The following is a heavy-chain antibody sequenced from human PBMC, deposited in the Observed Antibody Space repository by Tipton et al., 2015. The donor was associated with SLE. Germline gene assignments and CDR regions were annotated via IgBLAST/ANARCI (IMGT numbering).Heavy chain of an antibody. D-gene: IGHD3-3*01. J-gene: IGHJ6*02. Sequence: GLVKPSETLSLSCAVSGYSISNGYFWGWIRQSPGRGYEWIGSIHKSGITNYNPSLKSRSAISVDTAKNQFSLLLNSVTAADTAVYYCVRDWGITDLGVVIPSSGMDIWGQGTTVIVSS. V-gene: IGHV4-38-2*02. CDR2: IHKSGIT. CDR1: GYSISNGYF. CDR3: VRDWGITDLGVVIPSSGMDI.